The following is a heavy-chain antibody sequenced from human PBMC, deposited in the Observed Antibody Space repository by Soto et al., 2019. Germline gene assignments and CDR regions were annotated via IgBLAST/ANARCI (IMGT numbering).Heavy chain of an antibody. CDR2: IYYSGRT. J-gene: IGHJ3*02. V-gene: IGHV4-61*01. Sequence: QVQLQESGPGLVKPSETLSLTCTVSGGSVSSDSYYWSWIRQPPGKGLEWIGYIYYSGRTNYNPSLKSRVTISVDTSKNQFSLKLSSVTAADTAVYYCARGSGPNDAFDIWGQGPMVTVSS. CDR3: ARGSGPNDAFDI. CDR1: GGSVSSDSYY. D-gene: IGHD2-15*01.